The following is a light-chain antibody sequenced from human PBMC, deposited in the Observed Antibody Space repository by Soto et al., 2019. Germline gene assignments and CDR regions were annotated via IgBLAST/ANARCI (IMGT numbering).Light chain of an antibody. CDR1: QSVTTY. J-gene: IGKJ4*01. Sequence: EIVLTQSPATLSLSPGERAALSCRASQSVTTYLAWYQQKPGQAPRLLIYDASNRATGIPARFSGSGSGTDFTLTISSLEPEDFAVYYCQQRYNWPIAFGGGTKVDIK. CDR2: DAS. CDR3: QQRYNWPIA. V-gene: IGKV3-11*01.